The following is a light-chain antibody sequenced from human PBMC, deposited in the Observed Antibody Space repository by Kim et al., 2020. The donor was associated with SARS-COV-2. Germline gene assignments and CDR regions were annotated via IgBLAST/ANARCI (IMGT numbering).Light chain of an antibody. CDR1: SSDGGNYNL. CDR2: EGN. V-gene: IGLV2-23*01. CDR3: SSYASSSTWV. Sequence: GQMITFSCTGTSSDGGNYNLVSWYQQRPGKAPILMIYEGNKRPSGVSNRFSGSKAGNAASLTISGLQAEDEGDYCCSSYASSSTWVFGGGTQLTVL. J-gene: IGLJ3*02.